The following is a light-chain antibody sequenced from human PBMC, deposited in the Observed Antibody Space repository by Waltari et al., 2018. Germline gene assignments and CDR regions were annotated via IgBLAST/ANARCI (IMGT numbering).Light chain of an antibody. V-gene: IGKV1-33*01. J-gene: IGKJ4*01. Sequence: DIQMTQSPSSLSAAVGDRVTNTCQASQDISNYLNWYQQKPGKAPKLLIYDASNLETGVPSRFSGSGSATDFTFTISSLQPEDIATYYCQQYDNLSLTFGGGTKVEIK. CDR1: QDISNY. CDR3: QQYDNLSLT. CDR2: DAS.